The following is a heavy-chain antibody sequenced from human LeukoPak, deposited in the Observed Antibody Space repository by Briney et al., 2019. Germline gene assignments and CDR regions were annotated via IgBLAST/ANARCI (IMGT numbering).Heavy chain of an antibody. CDR2: ISYGGSNK. CDR3: AKDSLSGSYYFDY. CDR1: GFTFCSYG. J-gene: IGHJ4*02. D-gene: IGHD3-16*02. Sequence: PGGPLRVSCAASGFTFCSYGMHWVRQAPGKGLEWVAVISYGGSNKYYADSVKGRFTISRDNSKNTLYLQMNSLRAEDTAVYYCAKDSLSGSYYFDYWGQGTLVTVSS. V-gene: IGHV3-30*18.